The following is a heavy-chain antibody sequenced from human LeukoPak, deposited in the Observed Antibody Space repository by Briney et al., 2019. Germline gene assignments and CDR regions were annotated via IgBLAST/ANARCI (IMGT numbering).Heavy chain of an antibody. V-gene: IGHV4-59*01. CDR3: AREGTRRDGYSDDAFDI. Sequence: SETLSLTCTVSGASISSYYWSWIRQPPGKGLEWIGYIYYSGSTNYNPSLKSRVTISVDTSKNQFSLKLSSVTAADTAVYYCAREGTRRDGYSDDAFDIWGQGTMVTVSS. D-gene: IGHD5-24*01. J-gene: IGHJ3*02. CDR2: IYYSGST. CDR1: GASISSYY.